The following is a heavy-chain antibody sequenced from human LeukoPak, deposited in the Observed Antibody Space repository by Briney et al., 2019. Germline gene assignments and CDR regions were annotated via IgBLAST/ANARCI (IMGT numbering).Heavy chain of an antibody. V-gene: IGHV5-51*01. Sequence: GESLKISCKDSGYSFTTYWIGWMRQMPGKGLEWMGIITPGNSDTRYSPSLQGQVTISADKSISTAYLQWSSLKASDSAIYYCATPIGGTYYWGLGTLVTVSS. CDR1: GYSFTTYW. J-gene: IGHJ4*02. CDR3: ATPIGGTYY. CDR2: ITPGNSDT. D-gene: IGHD1-26*01.